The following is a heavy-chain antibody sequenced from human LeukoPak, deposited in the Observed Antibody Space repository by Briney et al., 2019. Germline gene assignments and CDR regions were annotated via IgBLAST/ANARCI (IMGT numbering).Heavy chain of an antibody. D-gene: IGHD3-10*01. CDR2: INPNSGGT. V-gene: IGHV1-2*02. J-gene: IGHJ6*03. CDR1: GYTFTGYY. Sequence: ASVKVSCKASGYTFTGYYMHWVRQAPGQGLEWMGWINPNSGGTNYAQSFQGRVTMTRDTSINTAYMELSRLSSDDTAVYFCARDELWFGEGYYYMDVWGTGTTVTVSS. CDR3: ARDELWFGEGYYYMDV.